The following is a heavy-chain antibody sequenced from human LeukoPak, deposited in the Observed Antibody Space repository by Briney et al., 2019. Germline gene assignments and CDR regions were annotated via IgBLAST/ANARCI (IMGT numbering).Heavy chain of an antibody. CDR3: ARGVQGFYYFDY. CDR2: IKQDGSEK. D-gene: IGHD3/OR15-3a*01. Sequence: GGSLRLSCAASGFTFSSYWMSWVRQVPGKGLEWVANIKQDGSEKYYVDSVKGRFTISRDNAKKSLCLQMNSLRGEDTAVYYCARGVQGFYYFDYWGQGTLVTVSS. V-gene: IGHV3-7*01. J-gene: IGHJ4*02. CDR1: GFTFSSYW.